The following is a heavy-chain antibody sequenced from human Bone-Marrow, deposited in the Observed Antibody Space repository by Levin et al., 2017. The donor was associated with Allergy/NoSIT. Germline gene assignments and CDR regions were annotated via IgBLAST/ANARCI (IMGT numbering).Heavy chain of an antibody. CDR1: GGSISSSSYY. V-gene: IGHV4-39*01. J-gene: IGHJ4*02. CDR2: IYYSGST. CDR3: ARRGGWSPVPSTPFDY. Sequence: SETLSLTCTVSGGSISSSSYYWGWIRQPPGKGLEWIGSIYYSGSTYYNPSLKSRVTISVDTSKNQFSLKLSSVTAADTAVYYCARRGGWSPVPSTPFDYWGQGTLVTVSS. D-gene: IGHD2-15*01.